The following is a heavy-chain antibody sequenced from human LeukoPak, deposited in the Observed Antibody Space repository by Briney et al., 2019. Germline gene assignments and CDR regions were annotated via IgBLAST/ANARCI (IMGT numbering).Heavy chain of an antibody. V-gene: IGHV4-59*01. CDR1: GGSISSSY. CDR3: ARGATAWVHFDS. D-gene: IGHD1-26*01. J-gene: IGHJ4*02. CDR2: IYNSGST. Sequence: SETLSLTCTVSGGSISSSYWSWIRQPPGKGLEWIGYIYNSGSTSYNPSLKSRVTISLDTSKNQFSLRLSSVTAADTAVYYCARGATAWVHFDSWGQGILVSVSS.